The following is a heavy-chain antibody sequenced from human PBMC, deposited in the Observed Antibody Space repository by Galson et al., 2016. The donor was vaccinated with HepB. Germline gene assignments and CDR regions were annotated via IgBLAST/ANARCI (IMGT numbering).Heavy chain of an antibody. D-gene: IGHD4-23*01. CDR1: GFTFGSYS. Sequence: SLRLSCAASGFTFGSYSMNWVRQAPGKGLEWVSYISSSSSTVYYADSVKGRFTISRDNSKNTLYLQMNSLRAEDTAVYYCARDGGSRRWPLDYYYGMDVWGKGTTVTVSS. CDR2: ISSSSSTV. J-gene: IGHJ6*04. CDR3: ARDGGSRRWPLDYYYGMDV. V-gene: IGHV3-48*01.